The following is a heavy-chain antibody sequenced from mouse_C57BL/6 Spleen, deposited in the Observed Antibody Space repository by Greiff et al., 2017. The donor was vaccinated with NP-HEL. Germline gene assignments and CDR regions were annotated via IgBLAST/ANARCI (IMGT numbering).Heavy chain of an antibody. CDR3: ARGGIYYDYDRFPY. V-gene: IGHV1-9*01. CDR1: GYTFTGYW. D-gene: IGHD2-4*01. CDR2: ILPGSGST. J-gene: IGHJ3*01. Sequence: VQLQQSGAELMKPGASVKLSCKATGYTFTGYWIEWVKQRPGHGLEWIGEILPGSGSTNYNEKFKGKATFTADTSSNTAYMQLSSLTKEDSAIYYCARGGIYYDYDRFPYWGQGTLVTVSA.